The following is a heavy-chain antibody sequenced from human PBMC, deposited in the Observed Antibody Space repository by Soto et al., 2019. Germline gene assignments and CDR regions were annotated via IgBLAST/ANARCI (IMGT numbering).Heavy chain of an antibody. V-gene: IGHV1-69*01. J-gene: IGHJ3*02. CDR1: GVTFSSYA. Sequence: QVQLVQSGAEVKKPGSSVKVSCKASGVTFSSYAISWVRQAPGQGLEWMGGIIPIFGTANYAQKFQGRVTITAYESTSTAYMELSSLRSEDTAVYYCARALHSGNLRDAFDIWGQGTMVTVSS. D-gene: IGHD2-21*01. CDR2: IIPIFGTA. CDR3: ARALHSGNLRDAFDI.